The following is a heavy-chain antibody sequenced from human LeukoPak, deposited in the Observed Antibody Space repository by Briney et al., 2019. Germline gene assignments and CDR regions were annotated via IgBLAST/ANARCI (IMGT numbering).Heavy chain of an antibody. V-gene: IGHV4-59*01. CDR2: IYYSGTT. J-gene: IGHJ6*04. CDR3: ARLARLTLIRGVTGYHSLDV. CDR1: GGSMYSFY. Sequence: SETLSLTCIVSGGSMYSFYWSWIRQSPGGGREGIGYIYYSGTTNYNPSLRSRLTISVDTYKNQFSLKLSSVTAADTAVYYCARLARLTLIRGVTGYHSLDVWGKGTKVTVSS. D-gene: IGHD3-10*01.